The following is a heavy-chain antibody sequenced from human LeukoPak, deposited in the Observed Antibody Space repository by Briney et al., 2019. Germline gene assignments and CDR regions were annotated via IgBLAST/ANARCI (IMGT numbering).Heavy chain of an antibody. Sequence: GASVKVSCKASGYIFNGYHIHWVRQPPGQGLEGMGRINSYSGDTNFAKKFQGRVTMTRDTSITTAYMDLISLTPDDTAVYFCARDQGSLTRSWYTGYWGQGTQVTVSS. CDR2: INSYSGDT. J-gene: IGHJ4*02. CDR3: ARDQGSLTRSWYTGY. CDR1: GYIFNGYH. V-gene: IGHV1-2*06. D-gene: IGHD6-13*01.